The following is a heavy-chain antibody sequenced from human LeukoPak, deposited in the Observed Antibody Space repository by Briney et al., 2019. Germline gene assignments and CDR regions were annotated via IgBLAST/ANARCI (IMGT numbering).Heavy chain of an antibody. V-gene: IGHV3-9*01. CDR3: ARDSRGDILTGAHAFDI. J-gene: IGHJ3*02. CDR1: GFTFDDYA. CDR2: ISWNSGSI. Sequence: GGSLRLSCAASGFTFDDYAMHWVRQAPGKGLEWVSGISWNSGSIGYADSVKGRFTISRDNAKNSLYLQMNSLRAEDTALYYCARDSRGDILTGAHAFDIWGQGTMVTVSS. D-gene: IGHD3-9*01.